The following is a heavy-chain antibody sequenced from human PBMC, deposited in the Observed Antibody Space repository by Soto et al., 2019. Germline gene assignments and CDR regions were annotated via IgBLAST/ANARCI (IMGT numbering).Heavy chain of an antibody. CDR3: VRGSWYSGSQGTSYCYYGMDV. CDR1: GYSFTSYW. Sequence: GESLKISCKGSGYSFTSYWIGWVRQMPGKGLEWMGIIYPGDSDTRYSPSFQGQVTISADKSISTAYPQWSSLKASDTAMYYCVRGSWYSGSQGTSYCYYGMDVWGQGTTVTVSS. J-gene: IGHJ6*02. V-gene: IGHV5-51*01. CDR2: IYPGDSDT. D-gene: IGHD1-26*01.